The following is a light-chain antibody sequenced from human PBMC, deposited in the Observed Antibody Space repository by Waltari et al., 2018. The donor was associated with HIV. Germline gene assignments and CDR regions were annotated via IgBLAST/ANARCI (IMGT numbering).Light chain of an antibody. CDR2: ATS. J-gene: IGKJ2*01. V-gene: IGKV1-39*01. Sequence: DIQMTQSPSSLSASVGDRVTITCRASRSIRNFLNWYQQKPGKAPKLLIYATSSLQSGVPSRFSGSGSVTDFTLTISSLQPEDFATYYCQQTYSTPDFGQGTKLEIK. CDR3: QQTYSTPD. CDR1: RSIRNF.